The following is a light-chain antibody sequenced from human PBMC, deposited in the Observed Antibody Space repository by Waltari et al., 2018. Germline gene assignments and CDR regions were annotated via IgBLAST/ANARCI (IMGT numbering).Light chain of an antibody. CDR3: QQYDGSTVT. Sequence: EIVLTQSPGTLSLSPGEGAALSCRASQTISSISLTWYQQKPGQAPSHLIYGTSSRATGIPDRFSGSGSGTDFTLTIRRLDPEDFAVYYCQQYDGSTVTFGGGTKVEVK. CDR2: GTS. V-gene: IGKV3-20*01. J-gene: IGKJ4*01. CDR1: QTISSIS.